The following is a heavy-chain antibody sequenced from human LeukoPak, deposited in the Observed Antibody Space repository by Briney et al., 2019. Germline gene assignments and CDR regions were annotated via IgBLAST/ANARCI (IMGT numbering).Heavy chain of an antibody. V-gene: IGHV4-4*07. CDR2: IYTSGST. CDR3: ARVPIIGYSYGYYYYGMDV. Sequence: SETLSLTCTVSGGSISSYYWSWIRQPAGKGLEWIGRIYTSGSTNYNPSLKSRVTMSVDTSKNQFSLKLSSVTAADTAVYYCARVPIIGYSYGYYYYGMDVWGQGTTVTVSS. J-gene: IGHJ6*02. CDR1: GGSISSYY. D-gene: IGHD5-18*01.